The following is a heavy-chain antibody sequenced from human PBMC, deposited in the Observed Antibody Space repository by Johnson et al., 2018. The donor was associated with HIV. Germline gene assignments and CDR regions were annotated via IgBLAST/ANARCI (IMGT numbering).Heavy chain of an antibody. CDR1: GFTFSNAW. V-gene: IGHV3-7*01. J-gene: IGHJ3*02. Sequence: MQLVESGGGLVKPAGSLRLSCAASGFTFSNAWMSWVRQAPGKGLEWVANIKQDGSEKYYVDSVKGRFTISRDNAKNSLYLQMNSLRAEDTAVYYCARDHLRRSHAFDIWGQGTMVTVSS. CDR2: IKQDGSEK. CDR3: ARDHLRRSHAFDI. D-gene: IGHD2-15*01.